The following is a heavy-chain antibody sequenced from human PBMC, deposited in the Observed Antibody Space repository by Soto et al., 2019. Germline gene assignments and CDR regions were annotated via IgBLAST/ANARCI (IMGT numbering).Heavy chain of an antibody. CDR2: ISSSSSYT. V-gene: IGHV3-11*06. J-gene: IGHJ5*02. Sequence: PGGSLRLSCAASGFTFSDYYMSWIRQAPGKGLEWVSYISSSSSYTNYADSVKGRFTISRDNAKNSLYLQMNSLRAEDTAVYSCARVVEGVYSSSGNWFDPWGQGTLVTVSS. CDR3: ARVVEGVYSSSGNWFDP. CDR1: GFTFSDYY. D-gene: IGHD6-6*01.